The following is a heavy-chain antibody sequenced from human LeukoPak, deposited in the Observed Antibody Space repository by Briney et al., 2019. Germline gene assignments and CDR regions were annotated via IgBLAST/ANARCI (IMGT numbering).Heavy chain of an antibody. CDR3: ARHTAGGDIDY. D-gene: IGHD3-16*01. CDR1: GDSVSSYY. CDR2: IYYSGSI. Sequence: PSETLSLTCTVSGDSVSSYYWSWIRQPPGKRLEWIGYIYYSGSINYNPSLKSRVTISVDTSKNQFSLKLSSVTAADTAVYYCARHTAGGDIDYWGQGTLVTVSS. V-gene: IGHV4-59*08. J-gene: IGHJ4*02.